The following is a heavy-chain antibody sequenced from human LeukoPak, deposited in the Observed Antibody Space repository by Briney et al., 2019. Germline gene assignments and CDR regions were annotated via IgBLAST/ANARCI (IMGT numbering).Heavy chain of an antibody. J-gene: IGHJ4*02. CDR3: ARGTNYYDFWSGYYDH. CDR2: ISYDASKR. CDR1: GLTFSSYA. V-gene: IGHV3-30*04. D-gene: IGHD3-3*01. Sequence: GGSLRLSCAASGLTFSSYAMHWVRQAPGKGLEWVALISYDASKRFYADSVKGRFTVSRDNSKKTMYLEMNRLRPEDTAVYYCARGTNYYDFWSGYYDHWGQGTLVTVSS.